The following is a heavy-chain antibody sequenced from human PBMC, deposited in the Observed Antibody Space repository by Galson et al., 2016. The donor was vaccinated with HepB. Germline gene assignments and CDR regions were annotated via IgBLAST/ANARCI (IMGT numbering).Heavy chain of an antibody. CDR1: GYTFTGHY. V-gene: IGHV1-2*04. CDR3: ARGDYYYGMDV. Sequence: SVKVSCKASGYTFTGHYMHWVRQVPGQGLEWVGRININSGDTIYAQNFQGWVTITRDTSISTAYMELKRLRSDDTAVYYCARGDYYYGMDVWGQGTTVTVSS. J-gene: IGHJ6*02. CDR2: ININSGDT.